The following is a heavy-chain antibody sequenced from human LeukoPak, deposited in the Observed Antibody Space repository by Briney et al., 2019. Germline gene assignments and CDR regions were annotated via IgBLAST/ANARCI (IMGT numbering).Heavy chain of an antibody. CDR2: IYPVDFDT. CDR3: ARGYCSGDPCYLDY. V-gene: IGHV5-51*01. CDR1: GFSFTNYW. J-gene: IGHJ4*02. Sequence: GESLKISCKGSGFSFTNYWVGWVRQMPGKSLEWMGTIYPVDFDTRYSPSFQGQVTISADKSISTAYLQWSSLKASDTAMYYCARGYCSGDPCYLDYWGQGTLVTVSS. D-gene: IGHD2-15*01.